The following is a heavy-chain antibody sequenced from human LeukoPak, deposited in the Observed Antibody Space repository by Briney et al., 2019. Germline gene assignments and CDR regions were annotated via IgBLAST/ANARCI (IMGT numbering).Heavy chain of an antibody. V-gene: IGHV3-30*02. D-gene: IGHD4-17*01. Sequence: PGGSLRLSCAASGFTFSSYGMHWVRQAPGKGLEWVTFIRYDGSKKYYADSVRGRFTISRDNSKNTLSLQMNSLSAEDTAVYYCAKSHDGDPKEGAFDIWGQGTMVTVSS. J-gene: IGHJ3*02. CDR2: IRYDGSKK. CDR3: AKSHDGDPKEGAFDI. CDR1: GFTFSSYG.